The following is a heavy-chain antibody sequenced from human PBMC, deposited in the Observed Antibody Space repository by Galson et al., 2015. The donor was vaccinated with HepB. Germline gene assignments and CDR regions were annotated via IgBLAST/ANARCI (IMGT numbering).Heavy chain of an antibody. CDR2: IYYSGST. CDR3: AREIYDILTGSYWFDP. D-gene: IGHD3-9*01. V-gene: IGHV4-30-4*08. CDR1: GGSISSGGYY. Sequence: TLSLTCTVSGGSISSGGYYWSWIRQHPGKGLEWIGYIYYSGSTYYNPSLKSRVTISVDTSKNQFSLKLSSVTAADTPVYYCAREIYDILTGSYWFDPWGQGTLVTVSS. J-gene: IGHJ5*02.